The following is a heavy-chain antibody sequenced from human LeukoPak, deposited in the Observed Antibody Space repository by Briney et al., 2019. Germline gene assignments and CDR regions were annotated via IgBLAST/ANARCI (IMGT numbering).Heavy chain of an antibody. Sequence: SETLSLTCAVYGRSFSGYFWSWIRQPPGKGLEWIGYIYYSGSTNYNPSLKSRVTISVDTSKNQFSLKLSSVTAADTAVYYCARGTYYYDSSGFQHWGQGTLVTVSS. CDR1: GRSFSGYF. D-gene: IGHD3-22*01. CDR2: IYYSGST. CDR3: ARGTYYYDSSGFQH. J-gene: IGHJ1*01. V-gene: IGHV4-59*01.